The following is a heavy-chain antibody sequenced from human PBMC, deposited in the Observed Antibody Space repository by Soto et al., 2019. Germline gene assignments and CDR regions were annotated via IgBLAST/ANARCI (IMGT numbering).Heavy chain of an antibody. J-gene: IGHJ4*02. CDR1: GGSISSGDYY. V-gene: IGHV4-30-4*01. CDR3: ARHTFMVRGVIIRESKFDY. CDR2: IYYSGST. D-gene: IGHD3-10*01. Sequence: LSLTCTVSGGSISSGDYYWSWIRQPPGKGLEWIGYIYYSGSTYYNPSLKSRVTISVDTSKNQFSLKLSSVTAADTAVYYCARHTFMVRGVIIRESKFDYWGQGTLVTVSS.